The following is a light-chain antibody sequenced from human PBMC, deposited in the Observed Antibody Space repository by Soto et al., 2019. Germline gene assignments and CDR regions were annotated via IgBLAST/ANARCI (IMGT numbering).Light chain of an antibody. CDR1: SSEVGGYNY. Sequence: QSALTQPASVSGSPGQSITIPCTGTSSEVGGYNYVSWYQQHPGDAPKLLIYDVDTRPSGISYRFSGSKSGNTASLTVSGLQAEDEADYYCSSYTSTTTLVEFGGGTQLTVL. J-gene: IGLJ3*02. V-gene: IGLV2-14*01. CDR3: SSYTSTTTLVE. CDR2: DVD.